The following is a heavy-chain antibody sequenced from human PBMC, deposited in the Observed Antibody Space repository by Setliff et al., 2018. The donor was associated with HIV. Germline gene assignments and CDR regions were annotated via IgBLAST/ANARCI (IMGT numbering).Heavy chain of an antibody. CDR2: ISVYNGNT. D-gene: IGHD1-26*01. CDR3: ARGRELPGSPYYFDY. V-gene: IGHV1-18*04. CDR1: GYSFSSHD. Sequence: ASVKVSCKASGYSFSSHDIAWVRQAPGQGLEWMGWISVYNGNTNHAQKFQGRVTMTTDTSTSTAYMELRRLRSDDTAVYYCARGRELPGSPYYFDYWGQGTLVTVSS. J-gene: IGHJ4*02.